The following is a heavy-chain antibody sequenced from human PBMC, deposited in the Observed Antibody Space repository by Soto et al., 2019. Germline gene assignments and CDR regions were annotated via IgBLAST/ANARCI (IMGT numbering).Heavy chain of an antibody. D-gene: IGHD6-19*01. CDR2: ISGSGGST. CDR1: GFTFSSYA. Sequence: EVQLLESGGGLVQPGGSLRLSCAASGFTFSSYAMSWVRQAPGKGLEWVSAISGSGGSTYYADSVKGRFTISRDNSKNTLYLQMNSLRAEDTAVYYCAKAPGIVVAGIPYYFDYWGQGTLVTVSS. J-gene: IGHJ4*02. CDR3: AKAPGIVVAGIPYYFDY. V-gene: IGHV3-23*01.